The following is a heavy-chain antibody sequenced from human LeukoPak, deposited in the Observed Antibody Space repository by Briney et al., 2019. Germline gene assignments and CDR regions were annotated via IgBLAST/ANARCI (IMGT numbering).Heavy chain of an antibody. V-gene: IGHV3-21*01. CDR1: GFTFNTYN. J-gene: IGHJ6*03. Sequence: GGSLRLSCAASGFTFNTYNMNWVRHAPGKGLEWVSSISTSSSYIYYADSVKGRFTISRDNARKSLYLEMNGLRADDTAVYYCAREASGYRTYYYYYMDVWGKGTTVTVSS. D-gene: IGHD3-22*01. CDR2: ISTSSSYI. CDR3: AREASGYRTYYYYYMDV.